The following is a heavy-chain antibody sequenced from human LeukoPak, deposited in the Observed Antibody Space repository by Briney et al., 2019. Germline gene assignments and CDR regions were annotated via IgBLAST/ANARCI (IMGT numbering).Heavy chain of an antibody. Sequence: GGSLRLSCAASGFTFSSYGMHWVRQAPGKGLEWVAFIRYDGSNKYYADSVKGRFTISRDNSKNTLYLQMNSLRAEDTAVYYCAKLEIQLWWTYFDYWGQGALVTVSS. V-gene: IGHV3-30*02. CDR2: IRYDGSNK. CDR1: GFTFSSYG. D-gene: IGHD5-18*01. J-gene: IGHJ4*02. CDR3: AKLEIQLWWTYFDY.